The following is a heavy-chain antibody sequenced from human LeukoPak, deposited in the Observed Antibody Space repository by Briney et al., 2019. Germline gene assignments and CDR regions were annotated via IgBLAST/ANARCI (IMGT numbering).Heavy chain of an antibody. CDR2: INPNSGGT. Sequence: ASVKVSCKASGYSFTSHYMHWVRQAPGQGLEWMGWINPNSGGTNYAQKFQGRVTMTRDTSISAAYMELSRLRSDDTAVYYCARGYYDSGTGDYWGQGTLVTVSS. J-gene: IGHJ4*02. V-gene: IGHV1-2*02. CDR1: GYSFTSHY. CDR3: ARGYYDSGTGDY. D-gene: IGHD3-10*01.